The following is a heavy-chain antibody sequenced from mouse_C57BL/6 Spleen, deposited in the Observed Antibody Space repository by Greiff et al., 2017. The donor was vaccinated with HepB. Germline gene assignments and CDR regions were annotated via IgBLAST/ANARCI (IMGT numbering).Heavy chain of an antibody. CDR1: GFTFSDYG. V-gene: IGHV5-17*01. D-gene: IGHD2-4*01. CDR2: ISSGSSTI. J-gene: IGHJ2*01. Sequence: EVQLQESGGGLVKPGGSLKLSCAASGFTFSDYGMHWVRQAPEKGLEWVAYISSGSSTIYYADTVKGRFTISRDNAKNTLFLQMTSLRSEDTAMYYCARPRYDYDRFYFDYWGQGTTLTVSS. CDR3: ARPRYDYDRFYFDY.